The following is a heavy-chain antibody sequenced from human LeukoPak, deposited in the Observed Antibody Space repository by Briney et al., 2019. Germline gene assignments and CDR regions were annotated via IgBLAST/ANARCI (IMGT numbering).Heavy chain of an antibody. CDR3: ARLAVRYYDSSGYYST. D-gene: IGHD3-22*01. Sequence: DPSETLSLTCTVSGGSISSSSYYWGWIRQPPGKGLEWIGSIYYSGSTYYNPSLKSRVTISVDTSKNQFSLKLSSVTAADTAVYYCARLAVRYYDSSGYYSTWGQGTLVTVSS. CDR2: IYYSGST. CDR1: GGSISSSSYY. V-gene: IGHV4-39*01. J-gene: IGHJ4*02.